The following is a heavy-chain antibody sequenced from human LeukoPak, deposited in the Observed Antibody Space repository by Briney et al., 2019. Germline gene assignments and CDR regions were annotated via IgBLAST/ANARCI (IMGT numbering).Heavy chain of an antibody. J-gene: IGHJ4*02. Sequence: GASVKVSCKASGGTFNNYGINWVRQAPGQGPEWMGGIIPMFASTTYAPKFQGRVTITADKSTNTAYIDLKSLRSEDTAVYYCATYGSGNHYFNFFDYWGQGTLVTVSS. V-gene: IGHV1-69*06. CDR2: IIPMFAST. D-gene: IGHD3-10*01. CDR1: GGTFNNYG. CDR3: ATYGSGNHYFNFFDY.